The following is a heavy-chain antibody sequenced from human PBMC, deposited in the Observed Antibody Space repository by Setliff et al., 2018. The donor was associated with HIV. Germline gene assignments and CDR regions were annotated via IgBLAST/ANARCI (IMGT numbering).Heavy chain of an antibody. CDR2: ILSTGERP. CDR1: GFTFSNYA. V-gene: IGHV3-23*01. CDR3: AKELAASGLGYFDS. J-gene: IGHJ4*02. D-gene: IGHD3-22*01. Sequence: HPGGSLRLSCAASGFTFSNYAMSWIRQAPGEGLEWVSAILSTGERPFYADSVKGRFTISRDNSKNTVYLQMNSLRAEDTAEYYCAKELAASGLGYFDSWGRGILVTVSS.